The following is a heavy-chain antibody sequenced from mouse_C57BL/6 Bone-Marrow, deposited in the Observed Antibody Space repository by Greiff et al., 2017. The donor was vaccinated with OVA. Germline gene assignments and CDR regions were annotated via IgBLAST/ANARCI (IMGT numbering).Heavy chain of an antibody. Sequence: QVHVKQPGAELVKPGASVKMSCKASGYTFTSYWITWVKQRPGQGLEWIGDIYPGSGSTNYNEKFKSKATLTVDTSSSTAYMQLSSLTSEDSAVYYCARGSSSNWYFDVWGTGTTVTVSS. CDR1: GYTFTSYW. J-gene: IGHJ1*03. CDR3: ARGSSSNWYFDV. D-gene: IGHD1-1*01. CDR2: IYPGSGST. V-gene: IGHV1-55*01.